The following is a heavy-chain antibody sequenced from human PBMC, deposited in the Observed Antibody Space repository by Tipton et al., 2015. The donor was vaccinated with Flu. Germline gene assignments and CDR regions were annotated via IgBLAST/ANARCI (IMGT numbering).Heavy chain of an antibody. V-gene: IGHV3-23*01. Sequence: SLRLSCAASGFTFSSYAMSWVRQAPGKGLEWVSAISGSGGSTYYADSVKGRFTISRDNSKNTLYLQMNSLRAEDTAVYYCAKDALRFLEWLFYFDYWGQGTLVTVSS. CDR2: ISGSGGST. D-gene: IGHD3-3*01. CDR3: AKDALRFLEWLFYFDY. J-gene: IGHJ4*02. CDR1: GFTFSSYA.